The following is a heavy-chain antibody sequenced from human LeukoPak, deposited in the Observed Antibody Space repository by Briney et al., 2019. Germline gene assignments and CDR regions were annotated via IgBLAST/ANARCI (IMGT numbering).Heavy chain of an antibody. CDR3: VRERGATVDY. V-gene: IGHV1-2*02. J-gene: IGHJ4*02. D-gene: IGHD1-26*01. CDR1: GYTFSGYY. Sequence: GASVKVPCKASGYTFSGYYIHWVRQAPGQGLEWMGWINFNSGDTNYAQKFQGRVTVTRDTSISTTYMELSSLRADDTAIYRCVRERGATVDYWGQGTLVTVSS. CDR2: INFNSGDT.